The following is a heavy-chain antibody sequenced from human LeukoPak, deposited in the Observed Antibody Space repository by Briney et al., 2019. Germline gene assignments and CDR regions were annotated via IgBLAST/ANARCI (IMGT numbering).Heavy chain of an antibody. CDR1: GFTFSSYA. D-gene: IGHD4-23*01. J-gene: IGHJ3*02. CDR2: ISYDGSNK. CDR3: AKDRLLTPDAFDI. V-gene: IGHV3-30*18. Sequence: GGSLRLSCAASGFTFSSYAMSWVRQAPGKGLEWVAVISYDGSNKYYADSVKGRFTISRDNSKNTLYLQMNSLRAEDTAVYYCAKDRLLTPDAFDIWGQGTMVTVSS.